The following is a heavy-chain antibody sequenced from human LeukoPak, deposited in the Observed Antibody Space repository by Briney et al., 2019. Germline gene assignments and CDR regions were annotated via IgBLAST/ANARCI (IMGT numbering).Heavy chain of an antibody. CDR3: AKDLNLRYFDY. CDR2: ISGSGGST. D-gene: IGHD1-7*01. J-gene: IGHJ4*02. CDR1: EFTFSSYG. Sequence: PGGSLRLSCAASEFTFSSYGMSWVRQAPGKGLEWVSAISGSGGSTFYADSVKGRFTISRDNSKNTLYLQMNSLRAEDTAVYYCAKDLNLRYFDYWGQGTLVTVSS. V-gene: IGHV3-23*01.